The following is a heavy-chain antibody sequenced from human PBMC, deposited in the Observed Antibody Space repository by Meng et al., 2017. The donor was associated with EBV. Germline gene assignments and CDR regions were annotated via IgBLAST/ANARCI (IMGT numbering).Heavy chain of an antibody. CDR3: ARGDYTNYPRWFDP. CDR2: TYYTGST. CDR1: GGSVNNESYY. J-gene: IGHJ5*02. Sequence: QVQLQESGPGLVKPSETLSLPCTVSGGSVNNESYYWGWIRQPPGKGLEYIGYTYYTGSTNYNSSLKSRVTISLDKSKNQFSLKLTSLTAADTAIYYCARGDYTNYPRWFDPWGQGTLVTVSS. V-gene: IGHV4-61*01. D-gene: IGHD4-11*01.